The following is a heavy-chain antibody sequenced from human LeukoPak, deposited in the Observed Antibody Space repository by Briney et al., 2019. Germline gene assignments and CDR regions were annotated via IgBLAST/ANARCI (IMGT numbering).Heavy chain of an antibody. Sequence: ASVRVSCKTSGYTFTDYDITWVRQAPGQGLEWMGWINPNSGGTNYAQKFQGRVTMTRDTSISTAYMELSRLRSDDTAVYYCARVLSQGIAAAGAVRDWFDPWGQGTLVTVSS. CDR2: INPNSGGT. J-gene: IGHJ5*02. D-gene: IGHD6-13*01. V-gene: IGHV1-2*02. CDR1: GYTFTDYD. CDR3: ARVLSQGIAAAGAVRDWFDP.